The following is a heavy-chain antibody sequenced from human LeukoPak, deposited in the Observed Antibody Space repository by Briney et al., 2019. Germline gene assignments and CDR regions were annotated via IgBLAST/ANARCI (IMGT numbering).Heavy chain of an antibody. CDR2: SHQTGST. V-gene: IGHV4-4*02. J-gene: IGHJ6*03. CDR3: ARVGYYYDRGPDNDYYYMDV. Sequence: SETLSLTCAVSGGSIGSIEWFSWVRQTPGKGLEWIGESHQTGSTNYNPSLKSRVTISVDKSKNQFSLDFNSVTAADTAVYYCARVGYYYDRGPDNDYYYMDVWGKGTTVTVSS. D-gene: IGHD3-22*01. CDR1: GGSIGSIEW.